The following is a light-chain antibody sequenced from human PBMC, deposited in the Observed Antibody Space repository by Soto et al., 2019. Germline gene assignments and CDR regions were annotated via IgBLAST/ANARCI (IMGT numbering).Light chain of an antibody. CDR2: DAS. J-gene: IGKJ3*01. CDR3: QQRSEWPPFT. V-gene: IGKV3-11*01. CDR1: QSVSSY. Sequence: EIVLTQSPATLSLSPGERATLACRASQSVSSYLAWYQQKPGQAPRLLIYDASNRATGIPARFSGSGSGTDFTLTIGSLEPEDFAVYYWQQRSEWPPFTFGPGTKVYIK.